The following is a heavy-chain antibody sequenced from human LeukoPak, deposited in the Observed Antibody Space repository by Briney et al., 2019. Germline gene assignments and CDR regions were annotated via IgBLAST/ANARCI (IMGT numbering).Heavy chain of an antibody. Sequence: ASVKVSCKASGYTFTSYGISWVRQAPGQGLEWMGWISAYNGNTNYAQKLQGRVTMTTDTSTSTAYMELRSLRSDDTAVFYCAREPLPDADYYDSSGYYYFDYWGQGTLVTVSS. CDR1: GYTFTSYG. J-gene: IGHJ4*02. V-gene: IGHV1-18*01. CDR2: ISAYNGNT. CDR3: AREPLPDADYYDSSGYYYFDY. D-gene: IGHD3-22*01.